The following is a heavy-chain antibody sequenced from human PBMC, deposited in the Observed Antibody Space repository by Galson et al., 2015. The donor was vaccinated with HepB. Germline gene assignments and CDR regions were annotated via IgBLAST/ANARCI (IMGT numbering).Heavy chain of an antibody. Sequence: TLSLTCTVSGGSVSSGSYYWSWIRQPPGKGLEWIGYIYYSGSTYYNPSLKSRVTISVDTSKNQFSLKLSSVTAADTAVYYCARDQPSYSSGWALLGYGMDVWGQGTTVTVSS. J-gene: IGHJ6*02. CDR2: IYYSGST. CDR3: ARDQPSYSSGWALLGYGMDV. D-gene: IGHD6-19*01. V-gene: IGHV4-30-4*08. CDR1: GGSVSSGSYY.